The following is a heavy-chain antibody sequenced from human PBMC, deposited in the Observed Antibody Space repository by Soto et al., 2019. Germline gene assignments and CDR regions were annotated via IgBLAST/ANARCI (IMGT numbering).Heavy chain of an antibody. CDR2: ISTAGNT. V-gene: IGHV3-13*01. J-gene: IGHJ4*02. CDR1: GFTFSNYD. D-gene: IGHD3-10*01. Sequence: EVQLVESGGDLVQPGGSLRLSCAASGFTFSNYDMHWVRQATGKGLEWVSTISTAGNTYSQGSVKGRFTTSRENAKNSMYHQMSSLRVGDTPVYYCARCRESGLYYFDYWGQGTPVTVSS. CDR3: ARCRESGLYYFDY.